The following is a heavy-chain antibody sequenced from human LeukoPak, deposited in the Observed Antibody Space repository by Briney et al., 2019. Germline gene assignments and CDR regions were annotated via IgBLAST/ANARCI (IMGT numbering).Heavy chain of an antibody. CDR3: ARDLSYGSGEF. Sequence: GGSLRLSCAASGHTFTSYGMHCVRQAPGKGLEWVAAIWYDGSKKIYADSVRGRFTISRDDSKNTLYLQMNSLRAEDTAVYFCARDLSYGSGEFWGQGTLVTVSS. CDR1: GHTFTSYG. J-gene: IGHJ4*02. D-gene: IGHD3-10*01. V-gene: IGHV3-33*01. CDR2: IWYDGSKK.